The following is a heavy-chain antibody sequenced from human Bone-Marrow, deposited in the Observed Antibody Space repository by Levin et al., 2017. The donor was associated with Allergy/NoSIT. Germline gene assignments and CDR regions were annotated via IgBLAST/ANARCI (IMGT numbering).Heavy chain of an antibody. CDR2: IVVGSGNT. D-gene: IGHD2-8*01. Sequence: ASVKVSCKASGFTFTSSAVQWVRQARGQRLEWIGWIVVGSGNTNYAQKFQERVTITRDMSTSTAYMELSSLRSEDTAVYYCAAGGDCTNGVCYPSEFSYGMDVWGQGTTVTVSS. J-gene: IGHJ6*02. CDR1: GFTFTSSA. V-gene: IGHV1-58*01. CDR3: AAGGDCTNGVCYPSEFSYGMDV.